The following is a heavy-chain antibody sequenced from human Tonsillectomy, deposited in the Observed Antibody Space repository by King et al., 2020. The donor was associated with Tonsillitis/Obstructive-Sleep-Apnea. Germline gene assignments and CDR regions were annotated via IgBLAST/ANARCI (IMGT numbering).Heavy chain of an antibody. V-gene: IGHV3-64D*06. CDR3: VLGYCSSTSCRAHNWFDP. CDR1: GFTFSSFA. D-gene: IGHD2-2*01. CDR2: ISSNGGSK. Sequence: VQLVESGGGLVQPGGSLRRSCSASGFTFSSFAMHWVRQAPGKGLEYVSAISSNGGSKSYADAVKGIFTISMDNSKNTLDLQMSSRMVEDMAVYYCVLGYCSSTSCRAHNWFDPWGQGTLVTVSS. J-gene: IGHJ5*02.